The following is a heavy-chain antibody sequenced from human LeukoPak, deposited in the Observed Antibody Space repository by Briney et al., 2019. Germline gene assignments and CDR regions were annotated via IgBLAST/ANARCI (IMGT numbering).Heavy chain of an antibody. CDR2: IGAYNGDT. Sequence: GASVKVSCKASGYTFSSNGISWVRQAPGQGLEWMGWIGAYNGDTNYAQKFRDRVTMTTDTSTSTAYMELRSLRSDDTAVYYCARAWVGARKEGDYWGQGTLVTVSS. D-gene: IGHD1-26*01. CDR1: GYTFSSNG. CDR3: ARAWVGARKEGDY. V-gene: IGHV1-18*01. J-gene: IGHJ4*02.